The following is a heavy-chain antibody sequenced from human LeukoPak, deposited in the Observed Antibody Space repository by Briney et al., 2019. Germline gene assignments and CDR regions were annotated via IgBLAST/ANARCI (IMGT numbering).Heavy chain of an antibody. J-gene: IGHJ4*02. CDR2: IEPNSGGT. V-gene: IGHV1-2*02. CDR3: ATSHSSCWPFPQGNYFDY. D-gene: IGHD6-19*01. CDR1: GYTFTGYY. Sequence: ASVKVSFTASGYTFTGYYMHWGRQAPGQGLGGMGWIEPNSGGTNYAQKFQGRVTMTTDTSINTAYMELSRLRSDVTAVYYCATSHSSCWPFPQGNYFDYWGQGTLVTVSS.